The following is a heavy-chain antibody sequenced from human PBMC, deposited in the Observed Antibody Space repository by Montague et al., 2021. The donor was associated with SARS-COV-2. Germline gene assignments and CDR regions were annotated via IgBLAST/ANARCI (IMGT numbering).Heavy chain of an antibody. Sequence: PALVKPTQTLTLTCTFSGFSLNTSGEGVGWARQPPGKALEWLALIYWDDDKRYSPSLKSRSTISKDTTKNEVVLTVANMDPVDTATYYCARYGDYGSWFDPWGQGTLVTVPS. D-gene: IGHD4-17*01. J-gene: IGHJ5*02. V-gene: IGHV2-5*02. CDR3: ARYGDYGSWFDP. CDR1: GFSLNTSGEG. CDR2: IYWDDDK.